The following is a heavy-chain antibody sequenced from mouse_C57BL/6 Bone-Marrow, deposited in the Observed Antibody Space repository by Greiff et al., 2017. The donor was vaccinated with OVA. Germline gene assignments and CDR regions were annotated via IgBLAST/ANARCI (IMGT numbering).Heavy chain of an antibody. Sequence: VQLQQPGAELVMPGPSVKLSCTASGYTLTTYWMRWVKQRPGQGLEWIGEIDPSDSYTNYNQKFKGKSTLTVDKSSSTAYMQLSSLTSEDSAVYYSAAESSMSLYWAMDYWGQGTSVTVSS. CDR3: AAESSMSLYWAMDY. J-gene: IGHJ4*01. CDR1: GYTLTTYW. D-gene: IGHD2-10*02. V-gene: IGHV1-69*01. CDR2: IDPSDSYT.